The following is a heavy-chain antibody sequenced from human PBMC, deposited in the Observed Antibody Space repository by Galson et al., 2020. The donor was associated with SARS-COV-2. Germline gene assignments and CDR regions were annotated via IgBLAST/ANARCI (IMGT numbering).Heavy chain of an antibody. CDR2: IYHSGST. J-gene: IGHJ4*02. D-gene: IGHD3-22*01. CDR1: GYSISSGYY. CDR3: ARDDSSGYFGVPLDY. V-gene: IGHV4-38-2*02. Sequence: SETLSLPCTVSGYSISSGYYWGWIRQPPGKGLEWIGSIYHSGSTYYNPSLKSRVTISVDTSKNQFSLKLSSVTAADTAVYYCARDDSSGYFGVPLDYWGQGTLVTVSS.